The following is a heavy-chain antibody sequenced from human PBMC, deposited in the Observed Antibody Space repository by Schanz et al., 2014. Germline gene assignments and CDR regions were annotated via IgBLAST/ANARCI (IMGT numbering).Heavy chain of an antibody. CDR1: GFTVNNYA. V-gene: IGHV3-23*04. J-gene: IGHJ6*02. CDR3: ARAQGVIRLYYGVDV. CDR2: INGNGGIT. D-gene: IGHD3-10*01. Sequence: EVRLVESGGGLVKPGGSLRLSCTVSGFTVNNYAMNWVRQAPGKGLEWVSAINGNGGITYYADSVRGRFTISRDNSMNTVYLQMNSLRSDDAAVYYCARAQGVIRLYYGVDVWGQGTTVTVSS.